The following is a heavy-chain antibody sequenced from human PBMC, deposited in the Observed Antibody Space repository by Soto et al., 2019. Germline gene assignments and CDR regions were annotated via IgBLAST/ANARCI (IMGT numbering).Heavy chain of an antibody. Sequence: QVQLQQSGPGLVKPSQTLSLTCAISGDSVSSNRAAWGWIRQSPSGGLEWLGRTYYRSRWFTDYAESVKSRISIKPDTYKNQLSLQLNSVTPEDTAVYYCAREDSEAANDAFDMWGHGTMVTVSS. J-gene: IGHJ3*02. V-gene: IGHV6-1*01. CDR1: GDSVSSNRAA. CDR2: TYYRSRWFT. CDR3: AREDSEAANDAFDM. D-gene: IGHD3-10*01.